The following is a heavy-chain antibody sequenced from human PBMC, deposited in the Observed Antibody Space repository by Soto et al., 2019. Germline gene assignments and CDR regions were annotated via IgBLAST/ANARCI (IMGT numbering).Heavy chain of an antibody. CDR2: ISSSSSTI. J-gene: IGHJ4*02. CDR1: GFTFSSYS. D-gene: IGHD6-19*01. Sequence: GGSLRLSCAASGFTFSSYSMNWVRQAPGKGLEWVSYISSSSSTIYYADSVKGRFTISRDNAKNSLYLQMNSLRAEDTAVYYCAGLAVAGGFDYWGQGTLVTVSS. V-gene: IGHV3-48*01. CDR3: AGLAVAGGFDY.